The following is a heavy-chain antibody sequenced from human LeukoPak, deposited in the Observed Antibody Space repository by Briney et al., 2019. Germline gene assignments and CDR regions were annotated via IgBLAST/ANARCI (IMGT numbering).Heavy chain of an antibody. J-gene: IGHJ6*04. Sequence: SETLSLTCTVSGYSISSGYYWGWIWQPPGKGLEWIGNIYHSGSTYYNPSLKSRVTISVDTSKNQFSLKLSSVTAADTAVYYCARVVSGWSMDVWGKGTTVTVSS. CDR2: IYHSGST. D-gene: IGHD6-19*01. CDR3: ARVVSGWSMDV. CDR1: GYSISSGYY. V-gene: IGHV4-38-2*02.